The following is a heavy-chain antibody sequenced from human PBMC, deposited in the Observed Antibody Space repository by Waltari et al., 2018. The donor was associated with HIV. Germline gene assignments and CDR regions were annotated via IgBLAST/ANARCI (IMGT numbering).Heavy chain of an antibody. CDR3: VKEHQYSHSWYSYYGMDV. J-gene: IGHJ6*02. CDR2: ISGSGGST. CDR1: GFHFINYA. V-gene: IGHV3-23*01. Sequence: EVQVLESGGALVQPGGSSRLSCAASGFHFINYAMSRVRQAPGKGLEWVSTISGSGGSTYYADSVKGRFTVSRDNSKNTLYLQMNSLRAEDTAVYFCVKEHQYSHSWYSYYGMDVWGQGTTVTVSS. D-gene: IGHD6-13*01.